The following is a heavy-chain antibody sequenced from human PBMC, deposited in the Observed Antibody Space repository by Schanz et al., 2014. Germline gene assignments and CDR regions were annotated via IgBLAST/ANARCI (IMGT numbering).Heavy chain of an antibody. Sequence: EGQLAESGGGLVQPGGSLRLSCAVSGFTVSSNHMSWVRQAPGKGLEWVSGFIVDSGNTYYAGSVKGRFSISRDYSKNTLYLQMSSLRAEDTAIYYCAKLSSSGRLAGYFDYWGQGALVTVSS. V-gene: IGHV3-23*04. J-gene: IGHJ4*02. D-gene: IGHD6-19*01. CDR2: FIVDSGNT. CDR3: AKLSSSGRLAGYFDY. CDR1: GFTVSSNH.